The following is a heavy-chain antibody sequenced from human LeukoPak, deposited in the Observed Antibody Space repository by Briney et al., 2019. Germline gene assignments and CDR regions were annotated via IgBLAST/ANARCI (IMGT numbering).Heavy chain of an antibody. D-gene: IGHD6-13*01. CDR3: ARDWGIAADGFNY. V-gene: IGHV3-30-3*01. Sequence: PGRSLRLSCAASGFTFSSYAMHWVRQAPGKGLEWVAVISYDGSNKYYADSVKGRFTISRDNSKNTLYLQMNSLRAEDTAVYYCARDWGIAADGFNYWGQGTLVTVSS. CDR2: ISYDGSNK. J-gene: IGHJ4*02. CDR1: GFTFSSYA.